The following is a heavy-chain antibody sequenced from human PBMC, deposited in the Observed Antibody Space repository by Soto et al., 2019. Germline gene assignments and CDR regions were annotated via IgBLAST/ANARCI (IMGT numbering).Heavy chain of an antibody. CDR3: ATDKGDSYGYGNY. Sequence: SVKVSCKASGFTFSNSAVQWVRQARGQRLEWIGWIVVGSGNTNYAQKFQERVTITRNMSTTTAYMELSSLRSVDTAVYYCATDKGDSYGYGNYWGQGTLVTVSS. CDR2: IVVGSGNT. V-gene: IGHV1-58*01. CDR1: GFTFSNSA. J-gene: IGHJ4*02. D-gene: IGHD5-18*01.